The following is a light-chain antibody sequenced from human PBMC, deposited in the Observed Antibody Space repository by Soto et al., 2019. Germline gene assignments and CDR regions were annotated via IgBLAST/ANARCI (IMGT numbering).Light chain of an antibody. CDR2: DAS. CDR3: QQYGSSQRT. CDR1: QTINNNL. J-gene: IGKJ1*01. V-gene: IGKV3-20*01. Sequence: IVLTHSPGTLCVSPWQRSTICFSSSQTINNNLLRWYQQKPGQAPRLLIFDASRRATGIPDRFSGSGSGTEFTLIINRLEPEDFAVYYCQQYGSSQRTFGQGTKVDIK.